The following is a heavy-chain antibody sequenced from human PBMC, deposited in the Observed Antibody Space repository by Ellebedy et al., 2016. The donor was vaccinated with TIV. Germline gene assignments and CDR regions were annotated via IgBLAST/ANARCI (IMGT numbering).Heavy chain of an antibody. D-gene: IGHD2-15*01. CDR1: GFSFSYYG. V-gene: IGHV3-30*03. Sequence: GESLKISCAASGFSFSYYGMHWVRQAPGTGLEWVAVISYDGSNKNYADSVKGRFTISRDNSKTTRYLQMNSLRAEDTAVYYCARARGCSGGRCYSADYWGQGTLVTVSS. J-gene: IGHJ4*02. CDR2: ISYDGSNK. CDR3: ARARGCSGGRCYSADY.